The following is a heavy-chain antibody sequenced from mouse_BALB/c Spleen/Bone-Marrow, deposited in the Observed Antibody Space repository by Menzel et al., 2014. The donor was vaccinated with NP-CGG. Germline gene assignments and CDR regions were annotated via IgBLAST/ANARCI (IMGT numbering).Heavy chain of an antibody. J-gene: IGHJ3*01. Sequence: EVKLMESGPGLVKPSQSLSLTCSVTGYSITSGYYWNWIRQFPGNKLEWMGFISYDGSNNYNPSLKNRISITRDTSENQFSLKLNSVTTEDTATYYCASLLAYWGQGTLVTVSA. CDR2: ISYDGSN. CDR3: ASLLAY. V-gene: IGHV3-6*02. CDR1: GYSITSGYY.